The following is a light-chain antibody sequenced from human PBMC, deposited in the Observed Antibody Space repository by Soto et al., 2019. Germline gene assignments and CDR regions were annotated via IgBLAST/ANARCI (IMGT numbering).Light chain of an antibody. CDR3: GTWDSSLSAGRV. CDR2: DNN. CDR1: SSNIGNNY. V-gene: IGLV1-51*01. Sequence: SVLTQPPSVSAAPGQKVTISCSGRSSNIGNNYVSWYQQLPGTAPKLLIYDNNKRPSGIPDRFSGSKSGTSATLGITGLQTGDEADYYCGTWDSSLSAGRVFGTGTKVTV. J-gene: IGLJ1*01.